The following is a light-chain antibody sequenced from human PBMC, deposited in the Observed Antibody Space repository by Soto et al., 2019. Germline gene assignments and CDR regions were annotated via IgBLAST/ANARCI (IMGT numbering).Light chain of an antibody. J-gene: IGLJ3*02. CDR2: EGS. V-gene: IGLV2-23*01. CDR3: CSYAGSGTWV. Sequence: QSVLTQPASVSGSPGQSITISCTGTSSDVGSYNLVSWYQQHPGKAPKLMIYEGSERPSGISNRFSGSRSGNTASLTISGLQAEDEADYYCCSYAGSGTWVFGGGTQLTVL. CDR1: SSDVGSYNL.